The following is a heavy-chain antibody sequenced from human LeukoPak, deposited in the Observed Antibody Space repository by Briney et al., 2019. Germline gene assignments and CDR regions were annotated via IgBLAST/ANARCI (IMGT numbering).Heavy chain of an antibody. CDR2: IIPFLGIT. Sequence: GASVKVSCKASGGTLSSSAINWVRQAPGQGLEWMGRIIPFLGITNFAQKFQGRVTLTADKSTDTTYMELSSLRSEDTAVYYCARVSDSSRWYFDFWGQGTLVTVSS. V-gene: IGHV1-69*04. J-gene: IGHJ4*02. D-gene: IGHD6-13*01. CDR1: GGTLSSSA. CDR3: ARVSDSSRWYFDF.